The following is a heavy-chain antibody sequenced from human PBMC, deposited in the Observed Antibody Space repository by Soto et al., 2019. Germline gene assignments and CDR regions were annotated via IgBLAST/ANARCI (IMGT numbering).Heavy chain of an antibody. J-gene: IGHJ6*02. D-gene: IGHD2-2*02. Sequence: SVKVSCKASGGTFSSYAISWVRQAPGQGLEWMGGIIPIFGTANYAQKFQGRVTITADESTSTAYMELSSLRSEDTAVYYCARDLDIVVVPAAITRPYYYYYGMDVWGQGTTVTVYS. CDR1: GGTFSSYA. CDR2: IIPIFGTA. V-gene: IGHV1-69*13. CDR3: ARDLDIVVVPAAITRPYYYYYGMDV.